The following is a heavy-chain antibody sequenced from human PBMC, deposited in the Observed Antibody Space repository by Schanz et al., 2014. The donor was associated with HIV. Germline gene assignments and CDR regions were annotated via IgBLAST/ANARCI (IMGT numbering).Heavy chain of an antibody. CDR2: ISGSGGST. CDR1: GFTFSDYY. V-gene: IGHV3-23*04. Sequence: VQLVESGGGVVQPGRSLRLSCAVSGFTFSDYYMGWVRQAPGKGLEWVSAISGSGGSTYYADSVKGRFTISRDNSKNKVYLQMNSLRAEDTAVYYCANEEVPNDYWGQGTLVTVSS. CDR3: ANEEVPNDY. J-gene: IGHJ4*02.